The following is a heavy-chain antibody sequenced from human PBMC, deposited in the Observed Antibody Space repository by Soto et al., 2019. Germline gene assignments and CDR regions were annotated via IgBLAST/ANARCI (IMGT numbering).Heavy chain of an antibody. D-gene: IGHD6-19*01. Sequence: KTSETLSLTCTVSGGSISSGGYYWSWIRQHPGKGLEWIGYIYYSGSTYYNPSLKSRVTISVDTSKNQFSLKLSSVTAADTAVYYCARVSPNSSGWTVLFDYWGQGTLVTVSS. CDR2: IYYSGST. V-gene: IGHV4-31*03. CDR3: ARVSPNSSGWTVLFDY. J-gene: IGHJ4*02. CDR1: GGSISSGGYY.